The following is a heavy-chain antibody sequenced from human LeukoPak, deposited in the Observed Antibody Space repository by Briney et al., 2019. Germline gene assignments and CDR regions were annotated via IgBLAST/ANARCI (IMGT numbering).Heavy chain of an antibody. D-gene: IGHD6-13*01. CDR3: AKARGSSWYYRAFDI. Sequence: GRSLRLXCAASGFTFDDYAMHWVRQAPGKGLEWVSGISWNSGSIGYADSVKGRFTISRDNAKNSLYLQMNSLRAEDMALYYCAKARGSSWYYRAFDIWGQGTMVTVSS. CDR2: ISWNSGSI. J-gene: IGHJ3*02. CDR1: GFTFDDYA. V-gene: IGHV3-9*03.